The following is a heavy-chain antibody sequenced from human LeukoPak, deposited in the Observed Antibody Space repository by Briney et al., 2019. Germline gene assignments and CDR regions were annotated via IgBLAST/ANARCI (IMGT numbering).Heavy chain of an antibody. Sequence: SETLSLTCTVSGGSISSYYWSWIRQPPGKGLEWIGYIYYSGSTNYNPSLKSRVTISVDTSKNQFSLKLSSMTAADTAVYYCARESCSGGSCPLDYWGQGTLVTVSS. J-gene: IGHJ4*02. CDR1: GGSISSYY. V-gene: IGHV4-59*01. CDR3: ARESCSGGSCPLDY. CDR2: IYYSGST. D-gene: IGHD2-15*01.